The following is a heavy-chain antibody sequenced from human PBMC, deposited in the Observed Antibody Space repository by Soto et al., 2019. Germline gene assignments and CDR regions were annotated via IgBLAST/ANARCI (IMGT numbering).Heavy chain of an antibody. V-gene: IGHV3-33*01. D-gene: IGHD1-1*01. J-gene: IGHJ4*02. CDR1: GFLFSRVG. CDR3: ARDDAYDDNGLDY. Sequence: QVQLVESGGGVVQPGTSLRLSCAASGFLFSRVGMHWVRQAPGKGLEWVAVIVNHGGTKDYADSERGRFTISRDNSRDTLFLERSSLRGEDTAIYYWARDDAYDDNGLDYWGQGTLVTVSS. CDR2: IVNHGGTK.